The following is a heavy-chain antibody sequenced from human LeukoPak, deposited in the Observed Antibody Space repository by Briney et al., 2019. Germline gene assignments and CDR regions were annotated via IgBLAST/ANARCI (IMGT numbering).Heavy chain of an antibody. D-gene: IGHD2-2*01. V-gene: IGHV4-4*07. J-gene: IGHJ4*02. CDR2: IYTSGST. CDR1: GGSISSYY. Sequence: KPSETLSLTCTVSGGSISSYYWSWIRQPAGKGLEWIGRIYTSGSTNYNPSLKSRVTMSVDTSKNQFFLKLSSVTAADTAVYYCARPGGRYCSSTSCLGSDYWGQGTLVTVSS. CDR3: ARPGGRYCSSTSCLGSDY.